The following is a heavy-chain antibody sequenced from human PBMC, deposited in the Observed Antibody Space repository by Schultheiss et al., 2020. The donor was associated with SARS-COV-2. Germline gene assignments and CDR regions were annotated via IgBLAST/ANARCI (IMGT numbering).Heavy chain of an antibody. V-gene: IGHV3-20*04. D-gene: IGHD6-19*01. CDR2: INSDGSST. J-gene: IGHJ4*02. CDR1: GFTFDDYA. Sequence: GGSLRLSCAASGFTFDDYAMHWVRQAPGKGLEWVSGINSDGSSTNYADSVKGRFTISRDNAKNSLYLQMNSLRAEDTAVYYCARDMAVAGPTLPDYWGQGTLVTVS. CDR3: ARDMAVAGPTLPDY.